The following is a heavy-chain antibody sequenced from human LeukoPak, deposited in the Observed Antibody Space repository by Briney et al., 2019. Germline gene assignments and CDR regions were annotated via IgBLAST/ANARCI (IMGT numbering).Heavy chain of an antibody. Sequence: PGGSLRLSCTASGFSFSNYWMSWVRQAPGKGLEWVDSIKQDESEKYYVDSVKGRFTTSRDNAKSSLYLQMNALRGEDTAVYYCARLVGDVTTWDCWGQGTLVTVSS. D-gene: IGHD1-26*01. J-gene: IGHJ4*02. CDR1: GFSFSNYW. V-gene: IGHV3-7*03. CDR3: ARLVGDVTTWDC. CDR2: IKQDESEK.